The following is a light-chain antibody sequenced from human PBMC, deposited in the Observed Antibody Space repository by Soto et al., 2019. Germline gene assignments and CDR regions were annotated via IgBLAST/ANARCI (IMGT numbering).Light chain of an antibody. CDR2: AAS. Sequence: VLKQSPDTLCLYLGGRATLYYRANQNISVHLAWYRQKPGQAPRLLIYAASNRATGIPARFSGSGAGTDFPLTISILAPQDIGVSYRKRPITLSPGIPSAHGTRLEIK. CDR1: QNISVH. CDR3: KRPITLSPGIP. J-gene: IGKJ5*01. V-gene: IGKV3-11*01.